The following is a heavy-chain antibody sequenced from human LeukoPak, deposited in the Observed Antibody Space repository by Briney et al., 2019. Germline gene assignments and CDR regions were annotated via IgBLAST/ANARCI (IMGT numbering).Heavy chain of an antibody. V-gene: IGHV3-30*18. D-gene: IGHD3-3*01. CDR2: ISYDGSNK. Sequence: GRSLRLSCAASGFTFSSYGMHWVRQAPGKGLEWVAVISYDGSNKYYADSVKGRFTISRDNSKNTLYLQMNSLRAEDTAVYYCAKTVDFWSGIRAHYGMDVWGQGTTVTVSS. CDR3: AKTVDFWSGIRAHYGMDV. CDR1: GFTFSSYG. J-gene: IGHJ6*02.